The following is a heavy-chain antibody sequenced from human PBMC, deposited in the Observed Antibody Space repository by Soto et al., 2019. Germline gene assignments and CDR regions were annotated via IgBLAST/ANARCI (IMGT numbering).Heavy chain of an antibody. Sequence: SETLSLTCTVSGGSVSSGSYYWSWIRQPPGKGLEWIGYIYYSGSTNYNPSLKSRVTISVDTSKNQFSLKLSSVTAADTAVYYCARARRITIFGVVIYNWFDPWGQGTLVTSPQ. V-gene: IGHV4-61*01. CDR3: ARARRITIFGVVIYNWFDP. J-gene: IGHJ5*02. D-gene: IGHD3-3*01. CDR1: GGSVSSGSYY. CDR2: IYYSGST.